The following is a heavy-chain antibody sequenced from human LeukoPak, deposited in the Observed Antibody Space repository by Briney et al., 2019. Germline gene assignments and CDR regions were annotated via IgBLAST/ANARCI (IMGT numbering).Heavy chain of an antibody. CDR1: GFIFSSYW. CDR3: SRDLGVTNWFDP. D-gene: IGHD2-21*02. V-gene: IGHV3-74*01. J-gene: IGHJ5*02. CDR2: INSDGSST. Sequence: GGSLRLSCAASGFIFSSYWMHWVREAPGKGLVWVSRINSDGSSTSYADSVKGRFTISRDNAKSTLYLQMSSLRAEDTAVYYCSRDLGVTNWFDPWGQGTLVTVSS.